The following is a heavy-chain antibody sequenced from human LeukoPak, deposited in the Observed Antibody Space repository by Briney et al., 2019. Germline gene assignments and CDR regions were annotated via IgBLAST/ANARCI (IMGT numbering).Heavy chain of an antibody. D-gene: IGHD4-17*01. CDR1: GFAVSSNY. V-gene: IGHV3-48*01. CDR3: ARQTTVTTGGYFDY. Sequence: GGSLRLSCAASGFAVSSNYMSWVRQAPGKGLEWVSYISSSSSTIYYADSVKGRFTISRDNAKNSLYLQMNSLRAEDTAVYYCARQTTVTTGGYFDYWGQGTLVTVSS. J-gene: IGHJ4*02. CDR2: ISSSSSTI.